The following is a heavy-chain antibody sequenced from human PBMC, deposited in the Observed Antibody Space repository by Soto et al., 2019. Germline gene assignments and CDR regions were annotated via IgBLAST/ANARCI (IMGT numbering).Heavy chain of an antibody. CDR2: IKQDEGEK. D-gene: IGHD3-10*01. CDR1: GFTFPDYW. J-gene: IGHJ6*02. CDR3: ARVCITVSSDYYYAMDV. Sequence: EVQLVESGGGVVQPGGSLRLSCAASGFTFPDYWMSWVRQAPGKGLEWVANIKQDEGEKFYVDSVKGRFIISRDNARNLLYLQMNSLRLEDTALYYCARVCITVSSDYYYAMDVWGQGTTVTVSS. V-gene: IGHV3-7*03.